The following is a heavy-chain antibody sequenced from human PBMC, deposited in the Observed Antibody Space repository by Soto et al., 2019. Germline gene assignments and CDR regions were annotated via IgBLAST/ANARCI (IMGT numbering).Heavy chain of an antibody. CDR2: ISAYNGNT. Sequence: QVQLVQSGAEVKKPGASVKVSCKASGYTFSSYGISWVRQAPGQGLEWMGWISAYNGNTKYAQKIQGRVTMTTDTCTSTAYMDLRSLTSDDTAVYYCARDSPPVDYWGQGTLVTVSS. CDR3: ARDSPPVDY. V-gene: IGHV1-18*01. J-gene: IGHJ4*02. CDR1: GYTFSSYG.